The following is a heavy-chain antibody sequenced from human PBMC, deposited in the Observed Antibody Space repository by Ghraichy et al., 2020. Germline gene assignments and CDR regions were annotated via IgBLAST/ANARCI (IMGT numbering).Heavy chain of an antibody. J-gene: IGHJ6*02. Sequence: GGSLRLSCAASGFTVSSNYMSWVRQAPGKGLEWVSVNYSGGSTYYADSVKGRFTISRDNSKNTLYLQMNSLRAEDTAVYYCARDRRYSYGYYYYYGMDVWGQGTTVTVSS. CDR2: NYSGGST. V-gene: IGHV3-53*01. CDR1: GFTVSSNY. CDR3: ARDRRYSYGYYYYYGMDV. D-gene: IGHD5-18*01.